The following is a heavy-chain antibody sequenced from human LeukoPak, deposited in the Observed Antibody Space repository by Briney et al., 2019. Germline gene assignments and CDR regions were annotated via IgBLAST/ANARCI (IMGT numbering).Heavy chain of an antibody. Sequence: ASVKVSCKASGYTFTSYGISWVRQAPGQGLEWMGWISAYNGNTHYAQKLQGRVTMTTDTSANTVYMELRSLRSDDTAVYYCARGTHRDSDAFDIWGQGTSVTVSS. CDR3: ARGTHRDSDAFDI. D-gene: IGHD2-2*01. J-gene: IGHJ3*02. V-gene: IGHV1-18*01. CDR2: ISAYNGNT. CDR1: GYTFTSYG.